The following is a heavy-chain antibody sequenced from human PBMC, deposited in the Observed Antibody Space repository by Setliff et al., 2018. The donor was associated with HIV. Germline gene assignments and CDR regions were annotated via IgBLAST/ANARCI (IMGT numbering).Heavy chain of an antibody. J-gene: IGHJ6*03. Sequence: SSETLSLTCTVSGGSISGHYWSWIRQPPGKGLEWIAYIFYTGSTNYNPSLKSRVTISVDTSKNQFFLKLSSVTAADTAVYYCVRGYCSSTTCCDDYYYMDVWGKGSTVTVSS. V-gene: IGHV4-59*11. CDR2: IFYTGST. CDR3: VRGYCSSTTCCDDYYYMDV. CDR1: GGSISGHY. D-gene: IGHD2-2*01.